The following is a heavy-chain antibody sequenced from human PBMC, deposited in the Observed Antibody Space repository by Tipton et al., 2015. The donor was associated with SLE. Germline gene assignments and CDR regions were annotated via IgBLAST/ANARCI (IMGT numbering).Heavy chain of an antibody. CDR2: ISDYNGNT. V-gene: IGHV1-18*01. J-gene: IGHJ4*02. CDR1: GYTFTSYG. CDR3: ARGGWDLPGNLDD. Sequence: QLVQSGAEVKKPGASVKVSCKAYGYTFTSYGISWARQAPGQGLEWMGWISDYNGNTNYAQTLQVRVTMTTDTSTSTAYMELRRQVVNDTTVYYCARGGWDLPGNLDDWGLGILVPV. D-gene: IGHD2-15*01.